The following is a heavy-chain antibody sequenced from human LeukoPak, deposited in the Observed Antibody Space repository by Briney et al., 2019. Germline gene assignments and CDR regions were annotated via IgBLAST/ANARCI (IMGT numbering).Heavy chain of an antibody. CDR1: GXSFTSYC. V-gene: IGHV5-51*01. CDR3: ARQTFSGSPLGI. D-gene: IGHD1-26*01. Sequence: GESLKISFKGSGXSFTSYCIGWVRQLPGKGLEWMRIIYPGDSDTRYSPSFQGQVTISADKSISTAYLQWSSLKASDTAMYYCARQTFSGSPLGIWGQGTMVTVSS. J-gene: IGHJ3*02. CDR2: IYPGDSDT.